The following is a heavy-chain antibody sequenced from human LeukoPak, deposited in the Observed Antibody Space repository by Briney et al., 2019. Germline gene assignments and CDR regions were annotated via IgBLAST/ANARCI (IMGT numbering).Heavy chain of an antibody. V-gene: IGHV4-59*08. CDR2: ISFTGNT. Sequence: SETLSLTCTVSGGSISGYYWSWIRQSPGKRLEWIAYISFTGNTNYNPSLKSRVTISLDTSKAHFSLTLSSLTAADTAVYYCARSPPGWYYDNSGQYYFDTWGQGALVTVSS. J-gene: IGHJ4*02. CDR1: GGSISGYY. CDR3: ARSPPGWYYDNSGQYYFDT. D-gene: IGHD3-22*01.